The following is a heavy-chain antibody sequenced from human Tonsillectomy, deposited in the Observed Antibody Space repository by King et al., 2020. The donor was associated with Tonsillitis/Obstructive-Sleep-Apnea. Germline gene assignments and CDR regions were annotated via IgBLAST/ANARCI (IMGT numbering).Heavy chain of an antibody. J-gene: IGHJ6*03. Sequence: VQLVQSGGGLVQPGGSLRTSCAVSGFTFSSYAMSWVRQAPGKGLEWVAAISDSGVGTHYADSVKGRFTISRDNSKNTLYLQMHSVRVEDTAVYYCAVGPAGADYYYMDVWGKGTTVTVSS. CDR1: GFTFSSYA. CDR2: ISDSGVGT. D-gene: IGHD6-19*01. V-gene: IGHV3-23*04. CDR3: AVGPAGADYYYMDV.